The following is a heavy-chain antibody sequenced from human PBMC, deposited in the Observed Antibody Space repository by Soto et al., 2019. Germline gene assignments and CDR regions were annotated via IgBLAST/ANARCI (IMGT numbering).Heavy chain of an antibody. CDR1: GGSVSSGGYS. V-gene: IGHV4-30-2*01. CDR2: ISPSGRP. Sequence: PSETLSLTCSVSGGSVSSGGYSWSWIRQAPGKGLEWIGCISPSGRPAYNPSLKSRVSISVDTSKHQISLELSSVTAADTAVYYCTRGVLAWGRGPMVTVSS. D-gene: IGHD2-8*01. J-gene: IGHJ5*02. CDR3: TRGVLA.